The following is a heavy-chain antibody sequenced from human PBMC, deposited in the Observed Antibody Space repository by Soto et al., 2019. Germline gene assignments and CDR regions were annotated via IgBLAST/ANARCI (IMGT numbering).Heavy chain of an antibody. J-gene: IGHJ4*02. V-gene: IGHV3-23*01. D-gene: IGHD6-19*01. CDR2: ITGGGGTT. CDR1: GFTFSSYA. CDR3: AKDQGGWPYYFDY. Sequence: PGGSLRLSCAASGFTFSSYAMTWVRQAPGKGLEWVSSITGGGGTTYYADSVKGRFTISRDNPKNTLYLQMNSLRAEDTAVYYCAKDQGGWPYYFDYWGQGTLVTVSS.